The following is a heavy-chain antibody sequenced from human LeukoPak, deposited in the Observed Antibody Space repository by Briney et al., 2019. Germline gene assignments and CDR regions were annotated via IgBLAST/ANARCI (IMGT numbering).Heavy chain of an antibody. J-gene: IGHJ3*02. CDR3: AKGYSSSWGDAFDI. Sequence: GRSLRLSSAASGFTFDDYAMHWVRQAPGKGLEWVSGISWNSGSIGYADSVKGRFTISRDNAKNSLHLQMNSLRAEDTALYYCAKGYSSSWGDAFDIWGQGTMVTVSS. CDR2: ISWNSGSI. CDR1: GFTFDDYA. D-gene: IGHD6-13*01. V-gene: IGHV3-9*01.